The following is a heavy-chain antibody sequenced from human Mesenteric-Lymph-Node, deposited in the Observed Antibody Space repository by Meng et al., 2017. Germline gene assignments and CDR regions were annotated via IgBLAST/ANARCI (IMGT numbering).Heavy chain of an antibody. J-gene: IGHJ4*02. CDR3: ARKLGYCSSTSCYPHFDY. Sequence: GGSLRLSCAASGFTFSSKAMSWVRQAPGKGLVWVSRINSDGSSTSYADSVKGRFTISRDNAKNTLYLQMNSLRAEDTAVYYCARKLGYCSSTSCYPHFDYWGQGTLVTVSS. V-gene: IGHV3-74*01. D-gene: IGHD2-2*01. CDR2: INSDGSST. CDR1: GFTFSSKA.